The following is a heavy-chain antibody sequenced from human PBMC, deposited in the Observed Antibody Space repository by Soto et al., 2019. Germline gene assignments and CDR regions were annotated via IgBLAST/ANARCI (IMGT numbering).Heavy chain of an antibody. D-gene: IGHD5-12*01. Sequence: PGGSLRLSCAASGGNFSSYWMSWVRQAPGKGLEWVANIKQDGSEKYYVDSVKGRFTISRDNAKNSLYLQMNSLRAEDTAVYYCARSTGRRRGPNDAFDIWGQGTMVTVSS. CDR1: GGNFSSYW. CDR2: IKQDGSEK. V-gene: IGHV3-7*01. J-gene: IGHJ3*02. CDR3: ARSTGRRRGPNDAFDI.